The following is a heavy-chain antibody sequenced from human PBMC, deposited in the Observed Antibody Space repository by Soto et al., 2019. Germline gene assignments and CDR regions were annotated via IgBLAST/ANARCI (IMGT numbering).Heavy chain of an antibody. CDR3: TRDASRDSRAPGWFDP. J-gene: IGHJ5*02. CDR2: ISSNSAYI. V-gene: IGHV3-21*01. D-gene: IGHD5-18*01. Sequence: GGSLRLSCAASGFPFRSFTMNLVRQAPGKGLEWVSTISSNSAYIYYTDALRGRFNISRDNAKNSLHIQMNSLRAEDTAVYSCTRDASRDSRAPGWFDPWGPGTLFTVSS. CDR1: GFPFRSFT.